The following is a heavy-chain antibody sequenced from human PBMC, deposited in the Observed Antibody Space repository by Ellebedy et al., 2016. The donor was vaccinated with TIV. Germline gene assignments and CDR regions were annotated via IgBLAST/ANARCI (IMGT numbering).Heavy chain of an antibody. Sequence: ASVKVSXKASGYTFTGSDYYMHWVRQAPGQGLEWMGWINPKSGDTNYARKFQGRVTMTRDTSISTAYMELRRLRSDDTAVFHCARGFVWFSYAFDIWGQGTMVTVSS. D-gene: IGHD2-21*01. J-gene: IGHJ3*02. CDR1: GYTFTGSDYY. CDR3: ARGFVWFSYAFDI. CDR2: INPKSGDT. V-gene: IGHV1-2*02.